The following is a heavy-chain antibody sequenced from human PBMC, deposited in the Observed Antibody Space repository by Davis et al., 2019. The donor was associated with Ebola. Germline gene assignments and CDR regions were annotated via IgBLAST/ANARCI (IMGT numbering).Heavy chain of an antibody. CDR2: IYYSGST. CDR1: GGSISSSSYY. CDR3: ATRRLSFEAIDY. J-gene: IGHJ4*02. V-gene: IGHV4-39*01. D-gene: IGHD1-26*01. Sequence: MPSETLSLTCTVSGGSISSSSYYWGWIRQPPGKGLEWVGSIYYSGSTYYNPSLKSRVTISVDPSNNQCSLKLTSVSAADTAVYYWATRRLSFEAIDYWGQGILVTVSS.